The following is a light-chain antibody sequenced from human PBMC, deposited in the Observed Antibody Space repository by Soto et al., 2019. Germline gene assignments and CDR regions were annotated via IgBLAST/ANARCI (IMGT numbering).Light chain of an antibody. J-gene: IGKJ1*01. CDR1: QSISNH. CDR2: AAS. Sequence: EITMTQSPSSLSASVADRVIIPCRASQSISNHLNWYQQKPGKAPNLLVYAASSLQSGVPSRFSGSGSGTDFTLTISRRQPEDFAPNYCQERYRNRTYTFGQGTKVDIK. CDR3: QERYRNRTYT. V-gene: IGKV1-39*01.